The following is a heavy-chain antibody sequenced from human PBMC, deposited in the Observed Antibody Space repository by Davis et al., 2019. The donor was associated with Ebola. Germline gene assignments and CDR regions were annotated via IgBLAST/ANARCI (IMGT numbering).Heavy chain of an antibody. J-gene: IGHJ3*02. CDR3: ATCRGDCGGAFDI. CDR1: GYSFISHD. Sequence: ASVQVSCKASGYSFISHDINWVRKASGQRHEWMGWMSPHTGNTGLEQKFQGRLTMTRDTSISTAYMELGSLRSEDTAVYYCATCRGDCGGAFDIWGQGTMVTVSS. V-gene: IGHV1-8*01. D-gene: IGHD2-21*02. CDR2: MSPHTGNT.